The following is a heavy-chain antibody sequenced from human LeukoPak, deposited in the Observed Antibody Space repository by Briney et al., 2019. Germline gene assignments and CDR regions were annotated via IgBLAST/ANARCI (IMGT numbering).Heavy chain of an antibody. CDR1: GYTFTSDG. Sequence: ASVKVSCKASGYTFTSDGISWIRLAPGQGLEWMGWISVYNGNTVYAQKLQGRVTMTTDTSTSTAYMELRSLRSNDTAVYYCARDSRDGYNFWGQGTMVIVSS. V-gene: IGHV1-18*01. CDR3: ARDSRDGYNF. D-gene: IGHD5-24*01. J-gene: IGHJ3*01. CDR2: ISVYNGNT.